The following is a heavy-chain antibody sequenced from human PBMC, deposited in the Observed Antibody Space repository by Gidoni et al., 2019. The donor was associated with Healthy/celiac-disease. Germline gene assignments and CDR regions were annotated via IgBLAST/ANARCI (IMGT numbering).Heavy chain of an antibody. D-gene: IGHD6-13*01. CDR3: ATGLLGIAAAGTLDP. J-gene: IGHJ5*02. Sequence: QVPLLESGGGVVQHGRSLILSCAASGFTFGSYAMHWVRQAPGKGLEWVAVISYDGSNKYYADSVKGRFTIDRDNSKNTLYLKMNSLRAEDTAVYYCATGLLGIAAAGTLDPWGQGTLVTVSS. V-gene: IGHV3-30*04. CDR2: ISYDGSNK. CDR1: GFTFGSYA.